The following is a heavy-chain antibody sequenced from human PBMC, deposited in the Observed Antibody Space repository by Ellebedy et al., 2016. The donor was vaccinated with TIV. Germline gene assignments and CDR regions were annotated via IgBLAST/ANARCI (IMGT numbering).Heavy chain of an antibody. V-gene: IGHV3-74*01. CDR2: LAPDGRA. CDR1: GFTFSTYW. J-gene: IGHJ6*02. Sequence: GESLKISXAASGFTFSTYWMNWVRQAPGKGLLWVANLAPDGRAHYADSVRGRFTISRDNAENTLYLHLNRLRAEDTAVYYCARVAGDYYYYGMDVWGQGTTVTVSS. CDR3: ARVAGDYYYYGMDV. D-gene: IGHD6-19*01.